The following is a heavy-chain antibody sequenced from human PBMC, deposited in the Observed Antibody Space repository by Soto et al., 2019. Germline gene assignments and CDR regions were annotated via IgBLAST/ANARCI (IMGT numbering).Heavy chain of an antibody. V-gene: IGHV3-13*01. J-gene: IGHJ5*02. Sequence: EVQLVESGGALVQPGGSLRLSCAASGFTFSAYDMHWVRQPTGKGLEWVSAIGTQHDTYYPDSVKGRFTISRENAKNSLYLQMNSLGTGGTAGYYWGRQASYWHGGGGWFDPWGQGTLVTVSS. CDR1: GFTFSAYD. CDR2: IGTQHDT. CDR3: GRQASYWHGGGGWFDP. D-gene: IGHD2-8*02.